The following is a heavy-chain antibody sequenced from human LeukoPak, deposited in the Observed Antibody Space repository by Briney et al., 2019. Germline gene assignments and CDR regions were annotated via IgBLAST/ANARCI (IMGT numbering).Heavy chain of an antibody. J-gene: IGHJ4*02. CDR1: GGSISSSSYY. V-gene: IGHV4-39*07. CDR3: ARVRASGIAVAGTVGY. Sequence: PSETLSLTCTVSGGSISSSSYYWGWIRQPPGKGLEWIGSIYYSGSTYCNPSLKSRVTISVDTSKNQFSLKLSSVTAADTAVYYCARVRASGIAVAGTVGYWGQGTLVTVSS. CDR2: IYYSGST. D-gene: IGHD6-19*01.